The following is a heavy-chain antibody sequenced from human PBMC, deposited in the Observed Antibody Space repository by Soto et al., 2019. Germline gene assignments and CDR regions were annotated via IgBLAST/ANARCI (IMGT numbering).Heavy chain of an antibody. V-gene: IGHV4-59*08. CDR1: GGYISSYY. D-gene: IGHD5-18*01. J-gene: IGHJ6*02. CDR3: ATSRGYSYGLSVYYYGMDV. CDR2: IYYSGST. Sequence: SETLSLTCTVSGGYISSYYWSWIRQPPGKGLEWIGYIYYSGSTNYNPSLKSRVTISVDTSKNQFSLKLSSVTAADTAVYYCATSRGYSYGLSVYYYGMDVWGQGTTVTVSS.